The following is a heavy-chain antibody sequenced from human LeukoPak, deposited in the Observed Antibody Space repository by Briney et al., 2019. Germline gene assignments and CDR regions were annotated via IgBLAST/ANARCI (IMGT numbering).Heavy chain of an antibody. CDR2: MDYSGSA. Sequence: SETLSLTCTVSGGSISDYYWTWIRQSPGTGLEWIGYMDYSGSAAYNPSLKSRVTISIDTSKKQFSLELSSVTAADTAIYFCARRKRGSGGPFDYWGQGTLVTVSS. V-gene: IGHV4-59*08. D-gene: IGHD6-19*01. J-gene: IGHJ4*02. CDR3: ARRKRGSGGPFDY. CDR1: GGSISDYY.